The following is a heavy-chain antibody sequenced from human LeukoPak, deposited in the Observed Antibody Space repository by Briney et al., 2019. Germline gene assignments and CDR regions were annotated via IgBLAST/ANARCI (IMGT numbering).Heavy chain of an antibody. Sequence: GGSLRLSCAASGFTFSSYGMHWVRQAPGKGLEWVAFIRYDGSNKYYEDSVKGRFTISRDNSKNTVYLQMNSLRPEDTAVYYCAKDRDILTGYYKGYWGQGTLVTVSS. CDR1: GFTFSSYG. CDR2: IRYDGSNK. D-gene: IGHD3-9*01. J-gene: IGHJ4*02. CDR3: AKDRDILTGYYKGY. V-gene: IGHV3-30*02.